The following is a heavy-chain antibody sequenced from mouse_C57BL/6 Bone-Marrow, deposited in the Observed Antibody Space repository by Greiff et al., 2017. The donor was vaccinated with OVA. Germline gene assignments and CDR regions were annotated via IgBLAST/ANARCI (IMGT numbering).Heavy chain of an antibody. CDR1: GYTFTTYP. CDR3: ARGRGGSSPCWYFDV. CDR2: FHPYNDDT. D-gene: IGHD1-1*01. J-gene: IGHJ1*03. V-gene: IGHV1-47*01. Sequence: VQVVESGAELVKPGASVKMSCKASGYTFTTYPIEWMKQNHGKSLEWIGNFHPYNDDTKYNEKFKGKATLTVEKSSSTVYLELSRLTSDDSAVYYCARGRGGSSPCWYFDVWGTGTTVTVSS.